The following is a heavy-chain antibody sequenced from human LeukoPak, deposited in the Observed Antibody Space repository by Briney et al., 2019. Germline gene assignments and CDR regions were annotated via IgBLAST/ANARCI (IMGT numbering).Heavy chain of an antibody. J-gene: IGHJ4*02. CDR3: AKAHYDIWAIDY. CDR2: ISYDGSDK. D-gene: IGHD3-9*01. V-gene: IGHV3-30*18. Sequence: GGSLRLSCAASGFTFGSYGMHWVSLAPSKGLEWVAVISYDGSDKYYADSVKGRFTISRDNSKNTLYLQMNSLRAEDTAVYYCAKAHYDIWAIDYWGQGTLVTVSS. CDR1: GFTFGSYG.